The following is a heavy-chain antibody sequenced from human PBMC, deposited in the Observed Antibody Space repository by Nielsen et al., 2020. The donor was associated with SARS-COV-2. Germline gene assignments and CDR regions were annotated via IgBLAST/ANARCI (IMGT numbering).Heavy chain of an antibody. D-gene: IGHD3-22*01. CDR3: AGGFYDSRGYNLVY. CDR2: INHSGST. J-gene: IGHJ4*02. CDR1: GGSFSAYY. Sequence: GSLRLSCAVNGGSFSAYYWSWIRQPPGKGLEWIGEINHSGSTNNNPSLRSRVTVSLDTSKNQFSLKLSSVTAADTAVYYCAGGFYDSRGYNLVYWGQGTLVTVSS. V-gene: IGHV4-34*01.